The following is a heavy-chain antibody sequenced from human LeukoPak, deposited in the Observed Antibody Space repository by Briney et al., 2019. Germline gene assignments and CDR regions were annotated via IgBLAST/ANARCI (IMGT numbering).Heavy chain of an antibody. CDR2: IYYSGST. V-gene: IGHV4-39*07. J-gene: IGHJ4*02. Sequence: SETLSLTCTVSGGSININNYYWGWIRQPPGKRLEWIGNIYYSGSTYYNPSLKSRVTISVDRSKNQFSLKLSSVTAADTAVYYCARGAKSYYGSGSYYPPDYWGQGTLVTVSS. CDR1: GGSININNYY. CDR3: ARGAKSYYGSGSYYPPDY. D-gene: IGHD3-10*01.